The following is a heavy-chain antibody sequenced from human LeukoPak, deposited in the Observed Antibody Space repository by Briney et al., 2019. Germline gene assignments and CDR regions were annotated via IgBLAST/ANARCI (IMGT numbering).Heavy chain of an antibody. V-gene: IGHV4-59*01. CDR1: DDSITMYY. CDR2: VDHTGST. D-gene: IGHD4-11*01. J-gene: IGHJ6*03. Sequence: PSETLSLTCSVSDDSITMYYWTWIRQPPGKGLEWIGYVDHTGSTNFNPSLNGRVSISRDTSKNLFSLRLRSVTAADTAVYFCARGRVSSSTWYSTYYYYFYMDVWGKGTTVTISS. CDR3: ARGRVSSSTWYSTYYYYFYMDV.